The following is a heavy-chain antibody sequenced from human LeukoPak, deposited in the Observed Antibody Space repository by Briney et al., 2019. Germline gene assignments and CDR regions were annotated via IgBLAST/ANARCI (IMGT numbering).Heavy chain of an antibody. CDR2: ISAYSGNT. CDR1: GYTFTSNG. J-gene: IGHJ4*02. CDR3: ARVAGGYSYGYEDY. Sequence: GASVKVSCKASGYTFTSNGISWVRQAPGQGLEWMGWISAYSGNTNYAQNLQGRVTMTADTAARTAYMELRSLKSDDTAVYYCARVAGGYSYGYEDYWGQGTLVTVSS. D-gene: IGHD5-18*01. V-gene: IGHV1-18*01.